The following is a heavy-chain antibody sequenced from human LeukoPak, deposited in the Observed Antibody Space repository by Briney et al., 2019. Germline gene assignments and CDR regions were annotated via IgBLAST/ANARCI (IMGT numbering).Heavy chain of an antibody. CDR2: INPNSGGT. CDR3: AKSRRMAAAGDEKFDY. J-gene: IGHJ4*02. Sequence: ASVKVSCKASGYTFTGYYMHWVRQAPGQGLEWMGWINPNSGGTNYAQKFQGRVTMTRDTSISTAYMELSRLRSDDTAVYYCAKSRRMAAAGDEKFDYWGQGTLVTVSS. D-gene: IGHD6-13*01. V-gene: IGHV1-2*02. CDR1: GYTFTGYY.